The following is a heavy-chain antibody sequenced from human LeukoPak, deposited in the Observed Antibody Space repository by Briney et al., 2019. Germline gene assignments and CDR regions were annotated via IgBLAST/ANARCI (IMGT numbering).Heavy chain of an antibody. J-gene: IGHJ4*02. CDR1: GFTFSSYS. CDR2: ISSSSSYI. V-gene: IGHV3-21*01. Sequence: GGSLRLSCAASGFTFSSYSMNWVRQAPGKGLEWVSSISSSSSYIYYADSVKGRFTISRDNAKNSLYLRMNSLRAEDTAVYYCARGKRGYSGGFDYWGQGTLVTVSS. D-gene: IGHD5-12*01. CDR3: ARGKRGYSGGFDY.